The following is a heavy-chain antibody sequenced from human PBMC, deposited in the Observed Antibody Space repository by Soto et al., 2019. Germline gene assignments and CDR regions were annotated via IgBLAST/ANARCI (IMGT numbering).Heavy chain of an antibody. J-gene: IGHJ3*02. CDR2: IYHSGST. CDR1: GGSISSSNW. D-gene: IGHD3-10*01. CDR3: ARSLTYYYGSGSYSDAFDI. Sequence: PSETLSLTCAVSGGSISSSNWWSWVRQPPGKGLEWIGEIYHSGSTNYNPSLKSRVTISVDKSKNQFSLKLSSATNADTAVYYCARSLTYYYGSGSYSDAFDIWGQGTMVTVSS. V-gene: IGHV4-4*02.